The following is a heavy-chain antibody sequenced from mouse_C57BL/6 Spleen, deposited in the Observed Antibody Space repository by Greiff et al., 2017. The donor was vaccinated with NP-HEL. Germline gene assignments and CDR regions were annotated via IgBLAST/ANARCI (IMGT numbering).Heavy chain of an antibody. J-gene: IGHJ3*01. V-gene: IGHV1-9*01. D-gene: IGHD2-5*01. CDR2: ILPGSGST. CDR1: GYTFTGYW. CDR3: ARRAAYYSNSWFAY. Sequence: QVQLQQSGAELMKPGASVKLSCKATGYTFTGYWIEWVKQRPGHGLEWIGEILPGSGSTNYTEKFKGKATFTADTSSNTAYMQLSSLTTEDSAIYYCARRAAYYSNSWFAYWGQGTLVTVSA.